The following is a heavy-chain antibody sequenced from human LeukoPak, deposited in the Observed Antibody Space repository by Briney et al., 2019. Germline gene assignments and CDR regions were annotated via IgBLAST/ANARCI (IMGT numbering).Heavy chain of an antibody. Sequence: GGSLRLSCAASGFIISDFWMSWVRQAPGKGLEWVANINRGGTEKFSVDSVKGRFTISRDNAKNTLYLQMSSLRAEDTAVYYCARDRVGASTRWGQGTLVTVSS. CDR1: GFIISDFW. CDR2: INRGGTEK. CDR3: ARDRVGASTR. D-gene: IGHD1-26*01. J-gene: IGHJ4*02. V-gene: IGHV3-7*01.